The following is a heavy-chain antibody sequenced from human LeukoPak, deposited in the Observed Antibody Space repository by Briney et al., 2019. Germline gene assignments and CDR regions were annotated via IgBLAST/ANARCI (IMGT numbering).Heavy chain of an antibody. Sequence: SQTLSLTCTVSGGSISSGAYYWSWIRQHPGKGLEWIGYIYYSGSTYYNPSLKSRITISVDTSKNQFSLKLSSVTAADTAVYCCARAPSSDWYFNYWGQGTLLTVSS. CDR1: GGSISSGAYY. CDR3: ARAPSSDWYFNY. D-gene: IGHD3-22*01. V-gene: IGHV4-31*03. J-gene: IGHJ4*02. CDR2: IYYSGST.